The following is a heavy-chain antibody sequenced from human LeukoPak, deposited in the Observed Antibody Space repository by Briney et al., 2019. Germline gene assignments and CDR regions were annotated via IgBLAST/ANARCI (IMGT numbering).Heavy chain of an antibody. CDR2: ISSSSSYI. CDR1: GFTFSNAW. J-gene: IGHJ4*02. Sequence: GGSLRLSCAASGFTFSNAWMSWVRQAPGKGLEWVSSISSSSSYIYYADSVKGRFTISRDNAKNSLYLQMNSLRAEDTAVYYCAREGYYYDSSGNDYWGQGTLVTVSS. D-gene: IGHD3-22*01. V-gene: IGHV3-21*01. CDR3: AREGYYYDSSGNDY.